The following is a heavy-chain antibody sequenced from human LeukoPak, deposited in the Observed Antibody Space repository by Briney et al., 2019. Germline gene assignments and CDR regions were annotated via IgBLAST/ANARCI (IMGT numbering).Heavy chain of an antibody. CDR3: ARERKYDSNFDY. Sequence: GGSLRLSCAASGFTFSSYWMHWVRHAPGKGLVWVSRIKSDGSSTSYADSVKGRFTISRDNAKNTLYLQMNSLRAEDRAVYYCARERKYDSNFDYWGQGTLVTVSS. V-gene: IGHV3-74*01. J-gene: IGHJ4*02. CDR2: IKSDGSST. CDR1: GFTFSSYW. D-gene: IGHD1-1*01.